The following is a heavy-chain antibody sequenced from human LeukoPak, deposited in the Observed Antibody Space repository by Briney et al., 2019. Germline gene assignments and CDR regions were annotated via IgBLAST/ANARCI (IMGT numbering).Heavy chain of an antibody. CDR1: GDSISSSTYSTTYY. V-gene: IGHV4-39*01. CDR3: ARQGSTKGWFDP. Sequence: SETLSLTCTVSGDSISSSTYSTTYYWGWIRQPPGKGLEWIGSITYSATTHYNASLKSRVTISVDTSKNQFSLRLSSVTAADTAVYYCARQGSTKGWFDPWGQGTLVTVSS. D-gene: IGHD3-10*01. J-gene: IGHJ5*02. CDR2: ITYSATT.